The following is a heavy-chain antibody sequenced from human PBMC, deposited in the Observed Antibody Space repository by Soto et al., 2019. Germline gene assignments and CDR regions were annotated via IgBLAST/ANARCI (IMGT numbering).Heavy chain of an antibody. CDR1: GYSFTGYF. D-gene: IGHD6-25*01. CDR3: ARAHERLEVGSSDY. CDR2: TNPKSGVT. J-gene: IGHJ4*02. V-gene: IGHV1-2*02. Sequence: QVQLVQSGAEVNKPGASVKVSCKASGYSFTGYFMHWVRQVPGQGLEWMGWTNPKSGVTKYPQKFQGRVTMTSDTSISTAYMELTGLSSDDTAVYYYARAHERLEVGSSDYWGQGTLVTVSS.